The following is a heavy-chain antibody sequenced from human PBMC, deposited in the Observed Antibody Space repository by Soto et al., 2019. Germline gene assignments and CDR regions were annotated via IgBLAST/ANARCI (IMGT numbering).Heavy chain of an antibody. D-gene: IGHD6-19*01. CDR3: ARDPSSGWFRFDY. CDR2: IYSGGST. CDR1: GFTVNSYY. V-gene: IGHV3-66*01. J-gene: IGHJ4*02. Sequence: EVQLMASGGGLVQPGGSLRLSCAASGFTVNSYYMNWVRQAPGKGLEWVSVIYSGGSTYFADSVKGRFTISRDDSKNKLYLQMNSLRAEDTAVYYCARDPSSGWFRFDYWGQGTPVTVSS.